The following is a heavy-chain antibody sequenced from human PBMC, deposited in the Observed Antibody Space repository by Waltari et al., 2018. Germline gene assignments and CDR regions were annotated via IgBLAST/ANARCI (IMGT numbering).Heavy chain of an antibody. CDR3: ARDVGVAARPAY. J-gene: IGHJ4*02. V-gene: IGHV4-61*09. CDR2: IYTSGST. Sequence: QVQLQESGPGLVKPSQTLSLTCTVSGGSISSGSYYWSWLRQPAGKGLEWIGYIYTSGSTNYNPSLKSRVTISVDTSKNQFSLKLSSVTAADTAVYYCARDVGVAARPAYRGQGTLVTVSS. D-gene: IGHD6-6*01. CDR1: GGSISSGSYY.